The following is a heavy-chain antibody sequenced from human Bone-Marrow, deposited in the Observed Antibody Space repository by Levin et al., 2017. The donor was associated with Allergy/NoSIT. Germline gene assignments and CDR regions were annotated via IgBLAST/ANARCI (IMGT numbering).Heavy chain of an antibody. CDR2: INHSGST. J-gene: IGHJ5*02. CDR1: GGSFSGYY. Sequence: SETLSLTCAVYGGSFSGYYWSWIRQPPGKGLEWIGEINHSGSTNYNPSLKSRVTISVDTSKNQFSLKLSSVTAADTAVYYCARGRTLGVAGDNWFDPWGQGTLVTVSS. D-gene: IGHD6-19*01. CDR3: ARGRTLGVAGDNWFDP. V-gene: IGHV4-34*01.